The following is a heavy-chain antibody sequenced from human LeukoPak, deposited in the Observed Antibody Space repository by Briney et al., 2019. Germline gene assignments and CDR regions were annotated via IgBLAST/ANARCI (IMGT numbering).Heavy chain of an antibody. D-gene: IGHD6-13*01. V-gene: IGHV3-30*04. CDR3: ARGRYGSYTPDFDF. J-gene: IGHJ4*02. Sequence: GGSLRLSCSASGFTFSSYAMHWVRQAPGKGLEWVAVISYDGSNKYYADSVRGRFTISRDNSKNTLYLQMNSLRDEDTAVYYCARGRYGSYTPDFDFWGQGTLVTVSS. CDR2: ISYDGSNK. CDR1: GFTFSSYA.